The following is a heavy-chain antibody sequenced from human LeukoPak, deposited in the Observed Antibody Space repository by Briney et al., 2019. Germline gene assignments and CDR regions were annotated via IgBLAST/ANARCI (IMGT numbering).Heavy chain of an antibody. J-gene: IGHJ4*02. Sequence: GGSLRLSCAASGFTFSDYYMTRIRQAPGKGLEWVSYISPTSSTTYYADSVKGRFTIARDNAKNSLYLQMNSLRAEDTAVYYCARTYGSGNNGDYWGQGILVTVSS. CDR3: ARTYGSGNNGDY. V-gene: IGHV3-11*01. CDR1: GFTFSDYY. D-gene: IGHD3-10*01. CDR2: ISPTSSTT.